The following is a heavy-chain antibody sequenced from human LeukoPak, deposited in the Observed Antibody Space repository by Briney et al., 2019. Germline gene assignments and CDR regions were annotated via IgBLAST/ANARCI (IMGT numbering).Heavy chain of an antibody. J-gene: IGHJ4*02. CDR2: THYSGTG. V-gene: IGHV4-59*01. Sequence: PSETLSLTCAVSGGPINDSYWSWIRQPPGQGLEWIGYTHYSGTGNYNPSLKSRVTISIDTSKNRFSLRLTSVTAADTAVYYCARVRFYDTTGYSTSYYLDYWGQGALVTVSS. CDR3: ARVRFYDTTGYSTSYYLDY. D-gene: IGHD3-22*01. CDR1: GGPINDSY.